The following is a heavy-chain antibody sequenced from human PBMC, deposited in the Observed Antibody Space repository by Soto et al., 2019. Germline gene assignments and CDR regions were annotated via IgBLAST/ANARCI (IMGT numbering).Heavy chain of an antibody. CDR2: IYYSGST. CDR3: ARHVASIAVAGRGWFDP. D-gene: IGHD6-19*01. J-gene: IGHJ5*02. V-gene: IGHV4-39*01. Sequence: QLQLQESGPGLVKPSETLSLTCTVSGGSISSSSYYWGWIRQPPGKGLEWIGSIYYSGSTYYNPSLKSRVTISVDTSKNQFSLKLSSVTAADTAVYYCARHVASIAVAGRGWFDPWGQGTLVTVSS. CDR1: GGSISSSSYY.